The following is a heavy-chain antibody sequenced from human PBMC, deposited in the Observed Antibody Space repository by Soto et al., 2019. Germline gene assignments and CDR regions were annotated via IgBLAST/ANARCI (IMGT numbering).Heavy chain of an antibody. CDR3: ATFYDFWSRYYISTNDC. J-gene: IGHJ4*02. Sequence: GGSLRLSCSASGFTFSNYAMSWVRQAPGKGLEWVSTISNSGDNTYYANSVKGRFTISRDNAKNTLYLQMNSLRDEDTAVYYCATFYDFWSRYYISTNDCWGQGTLVTVSS. CDR2: ISNSGDNT. CDR1: GFTFSNYA. D-gene: IGHD3-3*01. V-gene: IGHV3-23*01.